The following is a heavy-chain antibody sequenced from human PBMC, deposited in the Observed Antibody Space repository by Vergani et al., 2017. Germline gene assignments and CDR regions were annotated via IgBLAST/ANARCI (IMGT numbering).Heavy chain of an antibody. CDR2: IRYDGSNK. Sequence: QVQLVESGGGVVQPGGSLRLSCAASGFTFSSYGMHWVRQAPGKGLEWVAFIRYDGSNKYYADSVKGRFTISRDNSKNTLYLQMNSLRAEDTAVYYCAKPDSSSWYGGPGDYYYGMDVWGQGP. CDR3: AKPDSSSWYGGPGDYYYGMDV. J-gene: IGHJ6*02. CDR1: GFTFSSYG. D-gene: IGHD6-13*01. V-gene: IGHV3-30*02.